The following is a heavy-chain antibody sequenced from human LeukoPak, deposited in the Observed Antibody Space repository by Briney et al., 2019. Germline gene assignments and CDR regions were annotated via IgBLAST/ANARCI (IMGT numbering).Heavy chain of an antibody. J-gene: IGHJ6*03. V-gene: IGHV1-46*01. Sequence: ASVKVSCKASGYTFTSYYMHWVRQAPGQGLEWMGKINPSDGSTRYAQKFQGRVTMTRDMSTSTVYMELSSLRSEDTAVYYCARSSVRFLEWLSYYYYMDVWGKGTTVTVSS. CDR3: ARSSVRFLEWLSYYYYMDV. D-gene: IGHD3-3*01. CDR1: GYTFTSYY. CDR2: INPSDGST.